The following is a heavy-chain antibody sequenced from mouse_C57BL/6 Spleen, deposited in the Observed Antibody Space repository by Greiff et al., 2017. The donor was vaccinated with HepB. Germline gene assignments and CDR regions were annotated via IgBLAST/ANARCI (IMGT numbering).Heavy chain of an antibody. CDR1: GYSFTGYY. CDR2: INPSTGGT. J-gene: IGHJ4*01. D-gene: IGHD2-1*01. CDR3: ARYPYGNYPMDY. V-gene: IGHV1-42*01. Sequence: VQLQQSGPELVKPGASVKISCKASGYSFTGYYMNWVKQSPEKSLEWIGEINPSTGGTTYNQKFKAKATLTVDKSSSTAYMQLKSLTSEDSAVYYCARYPYGNYPMDYWGQGTSVTVSS.